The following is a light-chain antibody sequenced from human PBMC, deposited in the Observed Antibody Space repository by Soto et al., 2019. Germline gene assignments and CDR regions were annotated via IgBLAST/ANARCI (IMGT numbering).Light chain of an antibody. J-gene: IGKJ1*01. V-gene: IGKV1-5*03. CDR2: KAS. CDR1: QTISSW. Sequence: DIQMTQSPSTLSGSGGDRVTITCRASQTISSWLAWYQQKPGKAPKLLIYKASTLKSGVPSRFSGSGSRTEFTLTISSLQPDDFATYYCQHYNSYSEAFGQGTKVDIK. CDR3: QHYNSYSEA.